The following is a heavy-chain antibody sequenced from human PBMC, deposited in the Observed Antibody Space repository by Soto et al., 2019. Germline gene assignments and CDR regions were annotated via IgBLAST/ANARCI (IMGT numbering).Heavy chain of an antibody. V-gene: IGHV4-4*07. Sequence: SETLSLTCTVSGGAISNSYWSWIRQPAGKGLEWLGRIHYSGSSAYNPSLKCRVTMSTDTSTNQFSLKLNSVTAADTAVYFCARGGASSKWLDLWGHGILVTVSS. CDR1: GGAISNSY. D-gene: IGHD6-13*01. CDR3: ARGGASSKWLDL. CDR2: IHYSGSS. J-gene: IGHJ5*01.